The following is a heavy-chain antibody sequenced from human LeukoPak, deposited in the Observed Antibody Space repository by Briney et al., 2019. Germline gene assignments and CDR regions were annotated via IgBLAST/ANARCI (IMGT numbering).Heavy chain of an antibody. CDR3: AKGSSGYFFDL. Sequence: GGSLRLSCEASGFIFNNYGLVWVRQAPGKGPEWVSAISNDGGGTTYADFVKGRFSVSRDNSKNTLFLQMNSLRAEDTALYYCAKGSSGYFFDLWGQGTLVTVSS. V-gene: IGHV3-23*01. CDR2: ISNDGGGT. CDR1: GFIFNNYG. J-gene: IGHJ4*02. D-gene: IGHD3-22*01.